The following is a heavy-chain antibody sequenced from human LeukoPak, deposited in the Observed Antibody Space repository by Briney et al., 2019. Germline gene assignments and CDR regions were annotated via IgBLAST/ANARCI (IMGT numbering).Heavy chain of an antibody. CDR2: ISSSSSTI. CDR1: GYTFSSYS. J-gene: IGHJ3*02. CDR3: ARDGQTTVVTPGPYAFDI. V-gene: IGHV3-48*01. D-gene: IGHD4-23*01. Sequence: PGGSLRLSCAASGYTFSSYSMNWVRQAPGKGLEWVSYISSSSSTIYYADSVKGRFTISRDNAKNSLYLQMNSLRAEDTAVYYCARDGQTTVVTPGPYAFDIWGQGTMVTVSS.